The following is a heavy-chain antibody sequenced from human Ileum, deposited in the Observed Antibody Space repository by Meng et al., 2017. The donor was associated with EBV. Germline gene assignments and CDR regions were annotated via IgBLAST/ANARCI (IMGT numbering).Heavy chain of an antibody. CDR3: ASFPPPGKQWLVTDY. Sequence: VPLREAGPGLVRPSGTLSLTCAVSGVSSRSSNWGSWVRQPPGKGLEWIGEIYHSGSTNYNPSLKSRVTISVGKSKNQFSLKLSSVTAADTAVYYCASFPPPGKQWLVTDYWGQGTLVTVSS. D-gene: IGHD6-19*01. CDR1: GVSSRSSNW. J-gene: IGHJ4*02. V-gene: IGHV4-4*02. CDR2: IYHSGST.